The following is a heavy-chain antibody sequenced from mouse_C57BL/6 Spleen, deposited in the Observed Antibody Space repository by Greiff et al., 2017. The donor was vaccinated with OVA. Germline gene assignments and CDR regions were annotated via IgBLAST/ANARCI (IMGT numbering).Heavy chain of an antibody. D-gene: IGHD2-5*01. CDR1: GYAFSSYW. CDR2: IYPGDGDT. V-gene: IGHV1-82*01. CDR3: AREDYSNPFAY. J-gene: IGHJ3*01. Sequence: VQLQQSGPELVKPGASVKISCKASGYAFSSYWMNWVKQRPGKGLEWIGRIYPGDGDTNYNGKFKGKTTLTADKSSITSYMQLSSLTSDDSAVYFCAREDYSNPFAYWGQGTLVTVSA.